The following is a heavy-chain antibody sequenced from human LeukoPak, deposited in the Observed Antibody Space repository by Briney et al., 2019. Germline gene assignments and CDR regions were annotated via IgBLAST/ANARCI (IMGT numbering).Heavy chain of an antibody. D-gene: IGHD1-26*01. CDR2: INHSGST. CDR1: GGSFSGYY. CDR3: ARVLGTYFDY. Sequence: PSETLSLTCAVYGGSFSGYYRSWIRQPPGKGLEWIGEINHSGSTNYNPSLKSRVTISIDPSKHQFSLKLSSMTAADTAVYYCARVLGTYFDYWGQGTLVTVSS. V-gene: IGHV4-34*01. J-gene: IGHJ4*02.